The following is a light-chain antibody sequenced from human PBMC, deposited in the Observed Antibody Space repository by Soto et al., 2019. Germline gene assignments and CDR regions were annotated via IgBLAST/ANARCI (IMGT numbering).Light chain of an antibody. Sequence: EIVLTQSPGTLSLSPGERATLSCRASQSVSSSYLAWYQQKPGQAPRLLIYGASSMATGIPDRFSGSGSGTDFTLTISILETEDFAVYYCQQYGSSPLTFGQGTKVEIK. CDR1: QSVSSSY. CDR2: GAS. CDR3: QQYGSSPLT. V-gene: IGKV3-20*01. J-gene: IGKJ1*01.